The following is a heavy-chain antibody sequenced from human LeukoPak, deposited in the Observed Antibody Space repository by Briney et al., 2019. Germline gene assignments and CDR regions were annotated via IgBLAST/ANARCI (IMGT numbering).Heavy chain of an antibody. CDR2: IIPIFGTA. V-gene: IGHV1-69*13. CDR1: GGTFISYA. D-gene: IGHD3-3*01. Sequence: SVKVSCKASGGTFISYAISWGRQAPGQGLEWMGGIIPIFGTANYAQKFQGRVTITADESTSTAYMELSSLRSEDTAVYYCARTVKYFGVWFDPWGQGTLVTVSS. J-gene: IGHJ5*02. CDR3: ARTVKYFGVWFDP.